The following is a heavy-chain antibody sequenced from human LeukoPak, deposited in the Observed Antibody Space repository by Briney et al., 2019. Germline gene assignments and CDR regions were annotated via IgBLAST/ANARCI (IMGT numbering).Heavy chain of an antibody. CDR1: GFTFSSYS. D-gene: IGHD3-9*01. J-gene: IGHJ6*03. Sequence: KAGGSLRLPCAASGFTFSSYSMNWVRQAPGKGLEWVSSISSSSSYIYYADSVKGRFTISRDNAKNSLYLQMNSLRAEDTAVYYCARVYYDILDYMDVWGKGTTVTVSS. V-gene: IGHV3-21*01. CDR3: ARVYYDILDYMDV. CDR2: ISSSSSYI.